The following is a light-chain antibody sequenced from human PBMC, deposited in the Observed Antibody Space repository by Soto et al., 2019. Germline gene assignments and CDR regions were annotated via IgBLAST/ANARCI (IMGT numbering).Light chain of an antibody. V-gene: IGLV1-47*01. J-gene: IGLJ1*01. Sequence: QSVLTQPPSASGTPGQRVTISCSGSSSNIGSNYVYWYQQLPGTAPKLLIYRNNQRPSGVPDRFSGSKSGTSASLAISGLRSEDDPDYYCAAWDDSLCGYVFGTGTKLTVL. CDR3: AAWDDSLCGYV. CDR1: SSNIGSNY. CDR2: RNN.